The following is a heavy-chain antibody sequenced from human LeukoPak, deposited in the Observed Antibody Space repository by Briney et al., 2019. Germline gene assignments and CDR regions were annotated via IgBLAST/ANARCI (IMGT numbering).Heavy chain of an antibody. V-gene: IGHV4-59*10. J-gene: IGHJ4*02. CDR2: IYTSGST. Sequence: PSETLSLTCAVSGGSISSYYGSWVRQPAGKGVEWSGRIYTSGSTNYNPSLKSRVTMSVDTSKNQFSLKLRSVTAADTAVYYCARARDTIFGVVRRAFDYWGQGTLVSVSS. D-gene: IGHD3-3*01. CDR3: ARARDTIFGVVRRAFDY. CDR1: GGSISSYY.